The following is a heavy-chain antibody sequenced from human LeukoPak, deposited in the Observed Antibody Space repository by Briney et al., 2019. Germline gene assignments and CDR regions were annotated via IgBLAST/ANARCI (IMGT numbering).Heavy chain of an antibody. J-gene: IGHJ5*02. V-gene: IGHV4-59*01. CDR2: IYYSGST. CDR3: ARDRRSKYRQYCSSTSCYNWFDP. CDR1: GGSISSYY. Sequence: SETLSLTCTVSGGSISSYYWSWIRQPPGKGLEWIGYIYYSGSTNYNPSLKSRVTISVDTSKNQFSLKLSSVTAADTAVYYCARDRRSKYRQYCSSTSCYNWFDPWGQGTLVTVSS. D-gene: IGHD2-2*01.